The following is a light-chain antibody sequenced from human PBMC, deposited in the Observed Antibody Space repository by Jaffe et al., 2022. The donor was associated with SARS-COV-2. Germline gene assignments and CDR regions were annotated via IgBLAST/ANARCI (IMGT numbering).Light chain of an antibody. V-gene: IGKV1-5*03. J-gene: IGKJ1*01. Sequence: DIQMTQSPSTLSASVGDRVTISCRASQSISSWLAWYQQKPGKAPKVLIYKASSLQSGVPSRFTGSGSGTEFTLTISSLQPDDFATYYCQQYNGFSRTFGQGTKVEIK. CDR1: QSISSW. CDR3: QQYNGFSRT. CDR2: KAS.